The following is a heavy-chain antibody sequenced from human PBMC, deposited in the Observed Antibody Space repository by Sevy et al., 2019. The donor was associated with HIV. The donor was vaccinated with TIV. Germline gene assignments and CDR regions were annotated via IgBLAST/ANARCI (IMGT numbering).Heavy chain of an antibody. D-gene: IGHD1-7*01. CDR2: INPNSGGT. J-gene: IGHJ4*02. V-gene: IGHV1-2*02. Sequence: ASVKVSCKASGYTFTGYYMHWVRQAPGQGLEWMGWINPNSGGTNYAQTFQGRVTMTRDTSISTAYMELSRLRSDDTAVYYCARDLRASITGTTQDYWGQGTLVTVSS. CDR1: GYTFTGYY. CDR3: ARDLRASITGTTQDY.